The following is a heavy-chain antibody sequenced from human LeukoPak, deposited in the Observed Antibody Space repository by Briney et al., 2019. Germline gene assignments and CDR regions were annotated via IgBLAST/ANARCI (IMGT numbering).Heavy chain of an antibody. Sequence: ASVKVSCKATSRISWVRQAPGQGLAWMGWIGTYGGDTYYAQKFQGRITVTTDTSTSTVYMELRSLRSDDTAVYYCARDLWNFYDDSGYNRDFDSWGQGTLATVSS. CDR1: TSR. V-gene: IGHV1-18*01. D-gene: IGHD3-22*01. CDR2: IGTYGGDT. CDR3: ARDLWNFYDDSGYNRDFDS. J-gene: IGHJ5*01.